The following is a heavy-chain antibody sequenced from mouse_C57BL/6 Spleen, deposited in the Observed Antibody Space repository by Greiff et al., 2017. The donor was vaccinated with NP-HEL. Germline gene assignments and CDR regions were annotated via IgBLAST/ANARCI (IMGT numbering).Heavy chain of an antibody. D-gene: IGHD1-1*01. Sequence: EVKLVESGGDLVKPGGSLKLSCAASGFTFSSYGMSWVRQTPDKRLEWVATISSGGSYTYYPDSVKGRFTISRDNAKNTLYLQMSSLKSEDTAMYYCARRSGDYYGSSSYFDYWGQGTTLTVSS. CDR3: ARRSGDYYGSSSYFDY. V-gene: IGHV5-6*02. J-gene: IGHJ2*01. CDR2: ISSGGSYT. CDR1: GFTFSSYG.